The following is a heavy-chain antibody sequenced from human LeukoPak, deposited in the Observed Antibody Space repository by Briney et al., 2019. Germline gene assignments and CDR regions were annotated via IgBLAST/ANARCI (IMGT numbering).Heavy chain of an antibody. V-gene: IGHV4-30-4*08. D-gene: IGHD6-6*01. Sequence: SQTLSLTCTVSGASVSSGDYYWSWIRQPPGKGLEWIEYFYYSGGTYYNPSLKSRITISVDTSKNQFSLKLTSVTAADTAVYYCASSIAARVYWGPGTLVTVSS. CDR2: FYYSGGT. CDR1: GASVSSGDYY. J-gene: IGHJ4*02. CDR3: ASSIAARVY.